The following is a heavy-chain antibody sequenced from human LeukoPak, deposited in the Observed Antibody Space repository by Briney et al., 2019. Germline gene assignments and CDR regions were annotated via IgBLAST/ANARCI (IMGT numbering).Heavy chain of an antibody. CDR3: ARDNPFIGGSYGRFDY. V-gene: IGHV4-4*07. CDR1: GGSISSYY. J-gene: IGHJ4*02. CDR2: IYTSGTT. Sequence: SETLSLTCTVSGGSISSYYWSWIRQPAGKGLEWIGRIYTSGTTNYNPSLKSRVTMPVDTSKNQFSLKLSSVTAADTAVYYCARDNPFIGGSYGRFDYWGQGTLVTVSS. D-gene: IGHD1-26*01.